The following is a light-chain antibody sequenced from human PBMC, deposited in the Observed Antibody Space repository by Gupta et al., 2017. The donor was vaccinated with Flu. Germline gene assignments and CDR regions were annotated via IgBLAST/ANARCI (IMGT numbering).Light chain of an antibody. J-gene: IGKJ2*01. CDR1: QGLGND. V-gene: IGKV1-6*01. CDR2: AAS. CDR3: RQYYPYPPT. Sequence: AIQMTQSPSSLSASVGDRVTISCRASQGLGNDLGWYQQKPGKAPKLLIYAASMLETGVPSRFSGSGSGTDFTLTISSLQPEDFATYYCRQYYPYPPTFGEGTKLEIK.